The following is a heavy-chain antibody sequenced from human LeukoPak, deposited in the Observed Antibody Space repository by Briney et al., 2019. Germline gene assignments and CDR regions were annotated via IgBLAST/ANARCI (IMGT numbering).Heavy chain of an antibody. CDR1: GFTFSSYG. J-gene: IGHJ5*02. V-gene: IGHV3-30*18. CDR3: SKERHWVSNTWFDA. Sequence: GGSQRLSCAASGFTFSSYGMHWVRQAPGQGLEGVVVVSYDESIKYYSDSVKGRFTSSREDSKNTMYVHLNSRRPEDTAVYYCSKERHWVSNTWFDAWGKGTLVTVS. CDR2: VSYDESIK. D-gene: IGHD3-16*01.